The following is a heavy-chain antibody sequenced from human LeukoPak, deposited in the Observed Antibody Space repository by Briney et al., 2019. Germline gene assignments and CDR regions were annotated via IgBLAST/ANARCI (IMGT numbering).Heavy chain of an antibody. V-gene: IGHV1-2*02. J-gene: IGHJ5*02. D-gene: IGHD6-19*01. Sequence: ASVKVPCKASGYTFTGYYMHWVRQAPGQGLEWMGWINPNSGGTNYAQRFQGRVTMTRDTSISTAYMELSRLRSDDTAVYYCARDPLSTTQGLVGVRRWFDPWGQGTLVTVSS. CDR3: ARDPLSTTQGLVGVRRWFDP. CDR2: INPNSGGT. CDR1: GYTFTGYY.